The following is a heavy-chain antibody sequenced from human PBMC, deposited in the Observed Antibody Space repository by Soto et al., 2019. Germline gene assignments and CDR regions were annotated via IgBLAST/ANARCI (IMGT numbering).Heavy chain of an antibody. CDR1: GFSFSGYW. Sequence: GGALRLSCAASGFSFSGYWMHWVRQAPGKGLEWVSRINNDGSSPNYADSVKGRCTVARDGSKNTLYLQMSSLRAEDTALYYCAKGRGGSGSLTPRVDFWGQGPLVTVSS. D-gene: IGHD3-10*01. CDR3: AKGRGGSGSLTPRVDF. J-gene: IGHJ4*02. CDR2: INNDGSSP. V-gene: IGHV3-74*01.